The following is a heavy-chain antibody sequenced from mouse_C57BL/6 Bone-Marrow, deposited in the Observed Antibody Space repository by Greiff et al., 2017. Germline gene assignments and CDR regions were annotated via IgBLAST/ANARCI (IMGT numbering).Heavy chain of an antibody. D-gene: IGHD2-3*01. Sequence: QVQLQQPGAELVKPGASVKLSCKASGYTFTSYWMQWVKQRPGQGLEWIGEIDPSDSYTNYNQKFKGKATLTVDTSSSTAYMQLSSLTSEDSAVYYCARSGYYFYYAKDYWGQGTSVTVSS. V-gene: IGHV1-50*01. CDR3: ARSGYYFYYAKDY. CDR2: IDPSDSYT. J-gene: IGHJ4*01. CDR1: GYTFTSYW.